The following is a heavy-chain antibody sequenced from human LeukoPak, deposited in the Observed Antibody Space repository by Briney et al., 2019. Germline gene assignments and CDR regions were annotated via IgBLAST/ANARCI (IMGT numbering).Heavy chain of an antibody. CDR2: IYYSGST. Sequence: KPSETLSLTCTVSGGSISSGGYYWSWIRQHPGKGLEWIGYIYYSGSTYYNPSLKSRVTISVDTSKNQFSLKLSSVTAADTAVYYCARAEMATIPTGYWGQGALVAVSS. D-gene: IGHD5-24*01. J-gene: IGHJ4*02. CDR3: ARAEMATIPTGY. CDR1: GGSISSGGYY. V-gene: IGHV4-31*03.